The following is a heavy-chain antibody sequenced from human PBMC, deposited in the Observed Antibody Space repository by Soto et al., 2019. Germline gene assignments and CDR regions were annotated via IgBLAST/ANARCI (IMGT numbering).Heavy chain of an antibody. CDR3: TTVLGYSYDLYYGMDV. D-gene: IGHD5-18*01. Sequence: GGSLRLSCAASGFTFSNAWMSWVRQAPGKGLEWVGRIKSKTDGGTTDYAAPVKGRFTISRDDSKNTLYLQMNSLKTEDTAVYYCTTVLGYSYDLYYGMDVWGQGTTVTVSS. J-gene: IGHJ6*02. CDR1: GFTFSNAW. V-gene: IGHV3-15*01. CDR2: IKSKTDGGTT.